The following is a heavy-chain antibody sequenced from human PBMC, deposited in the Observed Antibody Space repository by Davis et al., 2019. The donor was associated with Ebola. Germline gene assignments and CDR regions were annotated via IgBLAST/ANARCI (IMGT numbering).Heavy chain of an antibody. CDR3: ARDRPGVDTTMGTPIYYYCYGMDV. J-gene: IGHJ6*02. CDR2: ISSSSSYI. V-gene: IGHV3-21*01. D-gene: IGHD5-18*01. Sequence: GSLRLSCAASGFTFSSYSMNWVRQAPGKGLEWVSSISSSSSYIYYADSVKGRFTISRDNAKNSLYLQMNSLRAEDTAVYYCARDRPGVDTTMGTPIYYYCYGMDVWGQGTTVTVSS. CDR1: GFTFSSYS.